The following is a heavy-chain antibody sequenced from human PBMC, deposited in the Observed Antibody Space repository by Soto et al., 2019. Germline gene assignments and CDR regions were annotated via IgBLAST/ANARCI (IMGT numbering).Heavy chain of an antibody. CDR3: VRMASSVTLNWLGP. V-gene: IGHV1-8*01. D-gene: IGHD2-8*01. J-gene: IGHJ5*02. Sequence: ASVKVSCKASESTFMNYDISWVRQATGQGLEGMGWMNPNSGNTGYALKFQGRVSMTRNTSIYTVDLELSSLASDDTAVYYCVRMASSVTLNWLGPWGKRGMVSISS. CDR2: MNPNSGNT. CDR1: ESTFMNYD.